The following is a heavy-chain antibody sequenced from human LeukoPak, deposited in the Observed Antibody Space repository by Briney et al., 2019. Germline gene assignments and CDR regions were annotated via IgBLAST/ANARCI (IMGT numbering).Heavy chain of an antibody. CDR1: GFTFSSYW. V-gene: IGHV3-15*01. CDR2: IKSKTDGGTT. J-gene: IGHJ4*02. Sequence: PGGSLRLSCAASGFTFSSYWMSWVRQAPGKGLEWVGRIKSKTDGGTTDYAAPVKGRFTISRDDSKNTLYLQMNSLKTEDTAVYYCTTEGYCSGGSCYNWGQGTLVTVSS. CDR3: TTEGYCSGGSCYN. D-gene: IGHD2-15*01.